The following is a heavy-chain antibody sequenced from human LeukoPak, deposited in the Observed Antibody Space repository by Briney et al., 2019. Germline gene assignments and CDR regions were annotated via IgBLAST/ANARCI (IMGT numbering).Heavy chain of an antibody. CDR3: ATVSEY. J-gene: IGHJ4*02. CDR2: INHDGTAT. CDR1: GFTSNYFW. V-gene: IGHV3-74*01. Sequence: GGSLRLSCAASGFTSNYFWMHWVRQVPGKGPVWVSGINHDGTATYYADSVKGRFTISRDNAKNTVYLQMNGLRAEDTSVYFCATVSEYWGQGTLVTVSS.